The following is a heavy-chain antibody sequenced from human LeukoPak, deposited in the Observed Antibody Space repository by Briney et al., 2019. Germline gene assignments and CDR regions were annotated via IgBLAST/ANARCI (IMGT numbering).Heavy chain of an antibody. J-gene: IGHJ6*03. CDR2: INPNSGGT. D-gene: IGHD5-12*01. CDR1: GYTFTGYY. Sequence: ASVKVSCKASGYTFTGYYMHWVRQAPGQGLEWMGWINPNSGGTNYAQKFQGRVTMTRDTSISTAYMELSRLRSDDTAVYYCAREASGYDLTYYYYYMDVWGKGTTVTISS. V-gene: IGHV1-2*02. CDR3: AREASGYDLTYYYYYMDV.